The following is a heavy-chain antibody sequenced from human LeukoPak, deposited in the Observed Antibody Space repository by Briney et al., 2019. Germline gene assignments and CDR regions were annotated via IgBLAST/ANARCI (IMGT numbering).Heavy chain of an antibody. CDR2: ISYDGSNK. CDR1: GFTFSSYA. Sequence: GGSLRLSCAASGFTFSSYAMHWVRQAPGKGLEWVAVISYDGSNKYYADSVKGRFAISRDNSKNTLYLQMNSLRAEDTAVYYCARDPFDYWGQGTLVTVSS. V-gene: IGHV3-30*09. J-gene: IGHJ4*02. CDR3: ARDPFDY.